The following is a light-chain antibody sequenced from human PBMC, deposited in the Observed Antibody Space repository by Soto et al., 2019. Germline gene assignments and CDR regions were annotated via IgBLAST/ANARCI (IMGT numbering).Light chain of an antibody. Sequence: EIVLTQSPGTLSLSPGESATLSCRASRSLDSGQLAWYQQKVGRAPRLLIHDAFMRATGIPDRFSGSGSGTDFTLTITSLQPEDFAVYYCHQTYSFPPTFGQGTKLDI. CDR2: DAF. V-gene: IGKV3-20*01. CDR3: HQTYSFPPT. CDR1: RSLDSGQ. J-gene: IGKJ2*01.